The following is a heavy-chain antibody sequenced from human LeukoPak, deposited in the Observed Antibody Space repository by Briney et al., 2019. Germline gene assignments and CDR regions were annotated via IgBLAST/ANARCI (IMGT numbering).Heavy chain of an antibody. J-gene: IGHJ4*02. CDR1: GFTFSDYE. D-gene: IGHD1-1*01. V-gene: IGHV3-13*01. CDR2: IVTAGDT. CDR3: ARVAKERVGGVYYFDY. Sequence: GGSLRLSCAAPGFTFSDYEMHWVRQATGKGLEWVSAIVTAGDTYYTGSVKGRFTISRENAKNSLYLQMNSLRAGDTAVYYCARVAKERVGGVYYFDYWGQGTLVTVSS.